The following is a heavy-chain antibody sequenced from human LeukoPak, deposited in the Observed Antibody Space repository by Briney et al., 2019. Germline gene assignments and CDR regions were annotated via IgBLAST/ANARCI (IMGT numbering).Heavy chain of an antibody. CDR1: GYSFTSYG. Sequence: GASVKVSCKASGYSFTSYGITWVRQAPGQGLEWMGWISTYDGNANYAQKLQGRVTMTTDTSTITAYMEPRSLRSDDTAVYYCARAPSGFTYGPGDHWGQGTLVTVSS. J-gene: IGHJ4*02. CDR3: ARAPSGFTYGPGDH. D-gene: IGHD5-18*01. V-gene: IGHV1-18*01. CDR2: ISTYDGNA.